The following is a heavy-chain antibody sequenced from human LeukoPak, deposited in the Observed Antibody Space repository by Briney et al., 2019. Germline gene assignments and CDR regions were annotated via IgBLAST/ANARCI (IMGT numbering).Heavy chain of an antibody. CDR1: GFIFQNYA. Sequence: PGGSLRLSCAASGFIFQNYAMNRVRQAPGKGLEWVSGISGFGGSTYYAASVKGRFAISRDNSGNALFLQLTNLRVEDSAVYFCARRGGSSWSSFDFWGQGTLVGVSS. D-gene: IGHD6-13*01. CDR3: ARRGGSSWSSFDF. V-gene: IGHV3-23*01. J-gene: IGHJ4*02. CDR2: ISGFGGST.